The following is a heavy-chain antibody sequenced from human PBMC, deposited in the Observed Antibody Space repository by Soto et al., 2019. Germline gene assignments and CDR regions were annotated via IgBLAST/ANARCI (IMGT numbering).Heavy chain of an antibody. J-gene: IGHJ6*03. CDR2: IHNGGTA. Sequence: QVRLQESGPRLVKPSATLSLTCAVAGASMTSSDLSWGWVRQSPGKGPEWIASIHNGGTARYNPSLPSRLSISLAPSRDEISMELTSVSATDTSVYYCVRLPPTVTPGKNFYFHMDVWGKGTPVTVSS. V-gene: IGHV4-39*01. CDR1: GASMTSSDLS. D-gene: IGHD2-21*02. CDR3: VRLPPTVTPGKNFYFHMDV.